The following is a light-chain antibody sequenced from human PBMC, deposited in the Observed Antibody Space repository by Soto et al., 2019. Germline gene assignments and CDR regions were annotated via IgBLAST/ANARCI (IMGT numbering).Light chain of an antibody. CDR2: EVR. V-gene: IGLV2-14*01. Sequence: QSALTQPASVSGSPGQSITISCTGTSSDVGGYNSVSWYQKHPGKAPKLMIYEVRNRPSGVSNRFSASKSGNTASLTISGLQAEDEADYYCNSYTTLSNRVFGTGTKLTVL. CDR1: SSDVGGYNS. J-gene: IGLJ1*01. CDR3: NSYTTLSNRV.